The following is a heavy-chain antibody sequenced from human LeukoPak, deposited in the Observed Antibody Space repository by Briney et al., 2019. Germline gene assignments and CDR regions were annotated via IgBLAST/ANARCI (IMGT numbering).Heavy chain of an antibody. Sequence: SETLSLTCTVSDGSIGSGSYYWSWFRQPAGKGLEWIGRIYTSGSTNYNPSLKSRVTISVDTSKNQFSLKLSSVTAADTAVYYCARAAAARDPYYFDYWGQGTLVTVSS. D-gene: IGHD6-6*01. V-gene: IGHV4-61*02. CDR3: ARAAAARDPYYFDY. CDR2: IYTSGST. CDR1: DGSIGSGSYY. J-gene: IGHJ4*02.